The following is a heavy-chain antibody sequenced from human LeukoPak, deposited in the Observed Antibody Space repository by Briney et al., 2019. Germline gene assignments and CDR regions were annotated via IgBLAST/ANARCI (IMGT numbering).Heavy chain of an antibody. CDR3: AKAFPYYYDSSGLGDFDY. D-gene: IGHD3-22*01. Sequence: GRSLRLSCAASGFTFSSYGMHWVRQAPGKGLEWVAFIRYDGSNKYYADSVKGRFTISRDNSKNTLYLQMNSLRAEDTAVYYCAKAFPYYYDSSGLGDFDYWGQGTLVTVSS. CDR2: IRYDGSNK. CDR1: GFTFSSYG. V-gene: IGHV3-30*02. J-gene: IGHJ4*02.